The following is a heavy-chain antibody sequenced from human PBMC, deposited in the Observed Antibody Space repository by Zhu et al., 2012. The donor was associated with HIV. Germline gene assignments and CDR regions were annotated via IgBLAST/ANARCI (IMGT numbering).Heavy chain of an antibody. CDR2: IYHSETT. J-gene: IGHJ4*02. CDR3: ARRSWTATDYFDY. V-gene: IGHV4-38-2*01. CDR1: GSSIISTYY. D-gene: IGHD3/OR15-3a*01. Sequence: QVQLQESGPGLVKPSETLSLTCAVSGSSIISTYYWGWIRQPPGKGLEWIGSIYHSETTYYNPSLKSRVTISIDTANNQFSLKLSSVTAADTAVYYCARRSWTATDYFDYVGPGNPGPPSPQ.